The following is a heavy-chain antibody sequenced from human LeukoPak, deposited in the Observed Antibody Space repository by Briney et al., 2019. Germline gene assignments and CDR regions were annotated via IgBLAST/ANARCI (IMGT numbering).Heavy chain of an antibody. V-gene: IGHV4-39*01. CDR3: ARGTTHAAAPTDY. J-gene: IGHJ4*02. Sequence: SETLSLTCTVSGGSISSSSYYWGWIRQPPGKGLEWIGSIYYSGSTYYNPSLKSRVTMSVDTSKDQFSLKLSSVTAADTAVYYCARGTTHAAAPTDYWGQGTLVTVSS. CDR2: IYYSGST. CDR1: GGSISSSSYY. D-gene: IGHD1-7*01.